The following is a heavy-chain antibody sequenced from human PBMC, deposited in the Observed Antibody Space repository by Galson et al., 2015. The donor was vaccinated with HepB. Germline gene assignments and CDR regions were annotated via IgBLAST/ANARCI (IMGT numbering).Heavy chain of an antibody. CDR2: ITPDGSRT. CDR1: QLSFSSYW. Sequence: SLRLSCAASQLSFSSYWMHWVRQAPGTGLEWVASITPDGSRTFYVDSVKGRFTISRDNTKNSVYLQMNRLRVEDTAVYYCATIAATATDYWGQGTLVTVSS. V-gene: IGHV3-7*01. CDR3: ATIAATATDY. D-gene: IGHD6-13*01. J-gene: IGHJ4*02.